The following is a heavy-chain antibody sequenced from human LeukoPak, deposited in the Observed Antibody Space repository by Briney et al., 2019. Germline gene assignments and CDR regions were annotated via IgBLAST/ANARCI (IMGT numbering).Heavy chain of an antibody. CDR3: AKDREISSGYHYFDY. Sequence: GGSLRLSCAASGFTFSSYWMTWVRQAPGKGLEWVASINQDQNEIHYVDSVKGRFTISRDNSKNTLYLRMDSLRAEDTAVYYCAKDREISSGYHYFDYWGQGTLVTVSS. V-gene: IGHV3-7*01. J-gene: IGHJ4*02. CDR1: GFTFSSYW. CDR2: INQDQNEI. D-gene: IGHD3-22*01.